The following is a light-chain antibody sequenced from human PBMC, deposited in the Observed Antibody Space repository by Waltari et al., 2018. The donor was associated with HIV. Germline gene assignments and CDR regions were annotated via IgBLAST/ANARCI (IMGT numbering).Light chain of an antibody. CDR3: QAWGSSTSGV. J-gene: IGLJ3*02. V-gene: IGLV3-1*01. CDR1: ELGDKY. CDR2: QDN. Sequence: SYEVTQPPSVAVSPGQTASIPCSGYELGDKYTCRYQQKPGQSPLLVIYQDNKRPSGIPERFSGSSSGHTATLTISGTLPMDEADYYCQAWGSSTSGVFGTGTKLTVL.